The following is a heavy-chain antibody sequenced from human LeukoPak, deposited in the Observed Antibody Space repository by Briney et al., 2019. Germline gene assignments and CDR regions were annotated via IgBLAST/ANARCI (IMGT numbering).Heavy chain of an antibody. J-gene: IGHJ4*02. D-gene: IGHD3-22*01. Sequence: SETLSLTCTVSGGSINSSSYYWGGIRQPPGKGLEWIGSIYYSGSTYYNPSLKSRVTISVDTSKNQFSLKLSSLTAADNAVYYCARESTAPYDSSGYYNVWGQGTLVTVSS. CDR1: GGSINSSSYY. CDR2: IYYSGST. CDR3: ARESTAPYDSSGYYNV. V-gene: IGHV4-39*02.